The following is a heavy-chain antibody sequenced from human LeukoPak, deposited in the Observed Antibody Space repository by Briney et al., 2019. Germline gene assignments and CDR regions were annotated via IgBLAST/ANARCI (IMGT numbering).Heavy chain of an antibody. CDR3: ARDSGSGYYYALSPPIDY. CDR2: IWYDGSNK. J-gene: IGHJ4*02. V-gene: IGHV3-33*01. CDR1: GFTFSSYG. Sequence: GGSLRLSCAASGFTFSSYGMHWVRQAPGKGLEWVAVIWYDGSNKYYADSVKGRFTIARDNSKNTLYLQMNSLRAEDTAVYYCARDSGSGYYYALSPPIDYWGQGTLVTVSS. D-gene: IGHD3-22*01.